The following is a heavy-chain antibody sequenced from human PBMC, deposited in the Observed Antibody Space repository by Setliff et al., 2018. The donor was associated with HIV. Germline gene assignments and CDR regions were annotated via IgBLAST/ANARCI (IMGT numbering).Heavy chain of an antibody. CDR2: IFYSGST. D-gene: IGHD3-22*01. V-gene: IGHV4-39*01. Sequence: SETLSLTCTVSGGSISSSGYYWGWIRQPPGKGLEWIGSIFYSGSTYYNPPLKSRVTISVDTSKSLFSLKLGSVTAADTAVYYCARHAGSRGYYPRPFDYWGQGTLVTVSS. CDR1: GGSISSSGYY. CDR3: ARHAGSRGYYPRPFDY. J-gene: IGHJ4*02.